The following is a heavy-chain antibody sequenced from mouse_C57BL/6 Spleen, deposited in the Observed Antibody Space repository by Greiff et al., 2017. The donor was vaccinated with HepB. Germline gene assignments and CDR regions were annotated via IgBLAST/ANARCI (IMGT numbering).Heavy chain of an antibody. CDR2: ISYDGSN. J-gene: IGHJ3*01. Sequence: EVKLMESGPGLVKPSQSLSLTCSVTGYSITSGYYWNWIRQFPGNKLEWMGYISYDGSNNYNPSLKNRISITRDTSKNQFFLKLNSVTTEDTATYYCARGGIYYGNPAWFAYWGQGTLVTVSA. D-gene: IGHD2-1*01. CDR3: ARGGIYYGNPAWFAY. CDR1: GYSITSGYY. V-gene: IGHV3-6*01.